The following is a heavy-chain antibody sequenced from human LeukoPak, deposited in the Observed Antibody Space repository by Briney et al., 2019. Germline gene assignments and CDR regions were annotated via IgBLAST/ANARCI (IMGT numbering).Heavy chain of an antibody. J-gene: IGHJ4*02. CDR2: MNPNSGNA. Sequence: ASVEVSCRASGYTFTSYDINWVRQATGQGLEWMGWMNPNSGNAGYAQKFQGRATMTRNTSISTAHMELSRLRSDDTAVYYCARHNVQWRASTFAYWGQGNLVPVSS. CDR1: GYTFTSYD. V-gene: IGHV1-8*01. D-gene: IGHD6-19*01. CDR3: ARHNVQWRASTFAY.